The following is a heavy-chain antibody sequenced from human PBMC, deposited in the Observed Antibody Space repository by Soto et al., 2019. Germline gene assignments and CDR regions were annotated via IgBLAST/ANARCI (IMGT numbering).Heavy chain of an antibody. Sequence: QVQLVESGGGVVQPGRSLRLSCAASGFTFSSYGMHWVRQAPGKGLEWVAVISYDGSNKYYADSVKGRFTISRDNSNNTLYLQMNSLRAEDTAVYYCAKSGLDFWTGYSTNYYYYGMDVWGQGTTVTVSS. D-gene: IGHD3-3*01. J-gene: IGHJ6*02. CDR1: GFTFSSYG. CDR3: AKSGLDFWTGYSTNYYYYGMDV. CDR2: ISYDGSNK. V-gene: IGHV3-30*18.